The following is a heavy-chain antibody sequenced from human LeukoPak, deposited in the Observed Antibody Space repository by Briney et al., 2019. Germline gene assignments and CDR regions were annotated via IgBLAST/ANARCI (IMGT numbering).Heavy chain of an antibody. CDR1: GFSFSGYW. D-gene: IGHD2-2*01. Sequence: GGSLRLSCAASGFSFSGYWLHWVRQAPGKGLVWVSRINRDGSITTYANSVKGRFTISRDNAKNTMYLQMNSLRAEDTAVYYCARDRVYCGSTSCNAYYFDYWGQGALVTVSS. CDR3: ARDRVYCGSTSCNAYYFDY. J-gene: IGHJ4*02. V-gene: IGHV3-74*01. CDR2: INRDGSIT.